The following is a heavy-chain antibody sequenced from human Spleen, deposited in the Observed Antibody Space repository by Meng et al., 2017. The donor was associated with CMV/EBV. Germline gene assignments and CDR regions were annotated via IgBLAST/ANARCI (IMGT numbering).Heavy chain of an antibody. J-gene: IGHJ4*02. CDR3: ARGKQDAWELLAY. CDR2: IYTSGST. V-gene: IGHV4-61*02. D-gene: IGHD1-26*01. Sequence: QGQLQEPGPVLVTPSQTLSLTCTVAGGSISSGSYYWSWIRQPAGKGLEWIGRIYTSGSTNYNPSLKSRVTISVDTSKNQFSLKLSSVTAADTAVYYCARGKQDAWELLAYWGQGALVTVSS. CDR1: GGSISSGSYY.